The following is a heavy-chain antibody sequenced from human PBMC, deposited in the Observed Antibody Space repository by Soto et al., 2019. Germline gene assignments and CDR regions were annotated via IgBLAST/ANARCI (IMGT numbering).Heavy chain of an antibody. CDR2: ISGSGANT. CDR3: ARESSYDILTGYYQRH. D-gene: IGHD3-9*01. V-gene: IGHV3-23*01. CDR1: GFIFSTYA. J-gene: IGHJ4*02. Sequence: GGSLRLSCAASGFIFSTYAMSWVRQAPGKGLEWVSTISGSGANTYYADSVKGRFTISRDNAKNSLYLQMNSLRAEDTAVYYCARESSYDILTGYYQRHWGQGTLVTVSS.